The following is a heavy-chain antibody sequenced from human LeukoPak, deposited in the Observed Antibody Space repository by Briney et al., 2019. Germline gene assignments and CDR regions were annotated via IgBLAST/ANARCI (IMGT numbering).Heavy chain of an antibody. CDR2: IFPVFGTP. J-gene: IGHJ3*02. V-gene: IGHV1-69*13. Sequence: SVKVSCKASGGTFNNFAICWVRQAPGQGLEWMGGIFPVFGTPTYAQKFQGRVTITADESTRTAHMELSSLRSDDTAVYYCARGPHTSSWYKHTFDIWAQGTMVTASS. CDR3: ARGPHTSSWYKHTFDI. CDR1: GGTFNNFA. D-gene: IGHD6-13*01.